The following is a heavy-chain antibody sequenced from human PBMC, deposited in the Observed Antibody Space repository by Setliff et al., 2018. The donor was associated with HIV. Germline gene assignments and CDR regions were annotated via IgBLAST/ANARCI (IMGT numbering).Heavy chain of an antibody. J-gene: IGHJ4*02. CDR3: ARAVQLGYFDY. V-gene: IGHV4-61*02. CDR1: GGSISGGSYY. Sequence: SETLSLTCTVSGGSISGGSYYWSWIRQPAGKGLEWIGRIYTSGSTNYNPSLKSRVTISVDTSKNQFSLKLSSVTAADTAVYYCARAVQLGYFDYWGQGTLVTVSS. CDR2: IYTSGST. D-gene: IGHD6-6*01.